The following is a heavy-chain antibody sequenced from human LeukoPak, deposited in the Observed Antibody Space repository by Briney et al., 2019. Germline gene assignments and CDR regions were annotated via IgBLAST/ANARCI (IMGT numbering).Heavy chain of an antibody. J-gene: IGHJ4*02. V-gene: IGHV4-31*03. CDR3: ARGAVAAAGTVDYFDY. CDR1: GGSISSGGYY. Sequence: PSETLSLTCTVSGGSISSGGYYWSWIRQHPGKGLEWIGRIYYSGSTYYGPSLESRVTISIDTSKNQFSLKLSSVAAADTAVYFCARGAVAAAGTVDYFDYWGQGTLVTVSS. D-gene: IGHD6-13*01. CDR2: IYYSGST.